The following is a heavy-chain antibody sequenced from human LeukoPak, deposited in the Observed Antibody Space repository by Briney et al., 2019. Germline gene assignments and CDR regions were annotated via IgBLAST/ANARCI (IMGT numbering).Heavy chain of an antibody. CDR1: GYTFTSYG. Sequence: GASVKVSCKASGYTFTSYGISWARQAPGQGLEWMGGIFPILGTTNYAQKFLGRVTITADESTSTAYMELSGLRYEDTAVYYCARVPPPYYYYMDVWGKGTTVTVSS. J-gene: IGHJ6*03. V-gene: IGHV1-69*13. CDR3: ARVPPPYYYYMDV. D-gene: IGHD1-14*01. CDR2: IFPILGTT.